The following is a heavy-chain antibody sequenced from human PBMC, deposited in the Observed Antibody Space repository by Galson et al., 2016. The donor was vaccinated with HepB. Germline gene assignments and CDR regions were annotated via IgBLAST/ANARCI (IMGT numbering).Heavy chain of an antibody. CDR2: ITSSGGST. V-gene: IGHV3-23*01. D-gene: IGHD1-26*01. CDR3: ATDRGSYKFDQ. Sequence: SLRXXXAASGXXXSXXXMSXXXQAXXXGLEXVSXITSSGGSTYYADSVKGRFTISRDNSKNPLHLQMXNLRAEDTAVYYCATDRGSYKFDQWGQGXPATV. J-gene: IGHJ4*02. CDR1: GXXXSXXX.